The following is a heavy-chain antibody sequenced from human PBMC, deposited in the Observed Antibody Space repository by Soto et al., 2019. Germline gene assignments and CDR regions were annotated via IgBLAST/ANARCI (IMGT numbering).Heavy chain of an antibody. D-gene: IGHD2-8*01. CDR2: ISSSGSTI. Sequence: QVQLVESGGGLVKPGGSLRLSCAASGFTFSDYYMSWIRQAPGKGLEWVSYISSSGSTIYYADSVKGRFTISRDNAKNALYLQMNSLRDEDTAVYYCARPHCTNGVCYYYMDVWGKGTTVTVSS. CDR1: GFTFSDYY. V-gene: IGHV3-11*01. CDR3: ARPHCTNGVCYYYMDV. J-gene: IGHJ6*03.